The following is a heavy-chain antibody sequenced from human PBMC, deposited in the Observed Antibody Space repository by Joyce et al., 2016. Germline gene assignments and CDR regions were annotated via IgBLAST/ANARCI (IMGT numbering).Heavy chain of an antibody. D-gene: IGHD3-22*01. Sequence: QLVESGGGLLQPGRSLRISCAASGFNFDDYAMHWVRQAPGKGLEWVSGINWNGARVGYADSVKGRCTSSRDNARNSVYLDMNSLRVDDTAIYYCAKGYYDTSGYSPRGFYYGMDVWGQGIAVTVSS. J-gene: IGHJ6*02. CDR2: INWNGARV. CDR3: AKGYYDTSGYSPRGFYYGMDV. CDR1: GFNFDDYA. V-gene: IGHV3-9*01.